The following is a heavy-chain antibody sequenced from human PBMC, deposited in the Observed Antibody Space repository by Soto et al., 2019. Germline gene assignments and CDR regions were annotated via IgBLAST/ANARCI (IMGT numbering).Heavy chain of an antibody. D-gene: IGHD4-17*01. CDR3: ARDLVYGHNPTTVTTFRLSWYFDL. CDR2: INAGNGNT. CDR1: GYTFTSYA. J-gene: IGHJ2*01. V-gene: IGHV1-3*01. Sequence: ASVKVSCKASGYTFTSYAMHWVRQAPGQRLEWMGWINAGNGNTKYSQKFQGRVTITRDTSASTAYMELSSLRSEDTAVYYCARDLVYGHNPTTVTTFRLSWYFDLWGRGTLVTVSS.